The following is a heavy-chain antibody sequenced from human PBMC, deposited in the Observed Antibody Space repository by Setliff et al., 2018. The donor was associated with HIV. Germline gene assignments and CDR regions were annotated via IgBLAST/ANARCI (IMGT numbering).Heavy chain of an antibody. D-gene: IGHD5-18*01. CDR3: ASSGYNYGGYYMDV. Sequence: LRLSCAASGLIFRDAWMTWVRQGPGKGLEWVANIKQDGSEKYYVDSVKCRFTISRDNGKNSLYLQMNSLRAEDTAVYYCASSGYNYGGYYMDVWGKGTTVTVSS. CDR2: IKQDGSEK. V-gene: IGHV3-7*03. J-gene: IGHJ6*03. CDR1: GLIFRDAW.